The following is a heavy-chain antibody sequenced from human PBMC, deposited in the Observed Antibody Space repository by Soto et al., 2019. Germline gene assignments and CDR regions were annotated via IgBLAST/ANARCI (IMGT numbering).Heavy chain of an antibody. D-gene: IGHD3-3*01. V-gene: IGHV4-61*01. CDR3: ARVRIFGVVIEWFDP. CDR2: IYYSGST. Sequence: SETLSLTCTVSGCSVSSGSYYWSWIRQPPGKGLEWIGYIYYSGSTNYNPSLKSRVTISVDTSKNQFSLKLSSVTAADTAVYYCARVRIFGVVIEWFDPWGQGTLVTVSS. CDR1: GCSVSSGSYY. J-gene: IGHJ5*02.